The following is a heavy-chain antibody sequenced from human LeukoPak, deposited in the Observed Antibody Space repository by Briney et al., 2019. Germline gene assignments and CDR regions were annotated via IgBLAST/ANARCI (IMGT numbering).Heavy chain of an antibody. CDR2: ISSSSSYI. CDR1: GFTFSSYS. V-gene: IGHV3-21*01. J-gene: IGHJ4*02. D-gene: IGHD3-22*01. Sequence: GGSLRLSCAASGFTFSSYSMNWVRQAPGKGLEWVSSISSSSSYIYYADSVKGRFTISRDNAKNSLYLQMNGLRAEDTAVYYCARGGLRYYDSSGSSRYYFDYWGQGTLVTVSS. CDR3: ARGGLRYYDSSGSSRYYFDY.